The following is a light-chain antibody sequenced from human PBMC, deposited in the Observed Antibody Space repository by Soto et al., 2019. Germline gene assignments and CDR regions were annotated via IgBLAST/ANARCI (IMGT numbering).Light chain of an antibody. CDR1: SSNIGAGYD. J-gene: IGLJ3*02. CDR3: QSYDSSLSGVV. Sequence: QSVLTQPPSVSGAPGQRVTISCTGSSSNIGAGYDVHWYQQFPGTAPKVLVFGDSNRPSRVPDRFSGSKSGTSASLAITGLQAEDEADYYCQSYDSSLSGVVFGGGTKLTVL. CDR2: GDS. V-gene: IGLV1-40*01.